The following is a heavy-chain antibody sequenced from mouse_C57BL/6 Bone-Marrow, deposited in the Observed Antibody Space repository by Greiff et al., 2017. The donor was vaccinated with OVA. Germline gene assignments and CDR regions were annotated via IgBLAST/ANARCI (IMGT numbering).Heavy chain of an antibody. CDR1: GFTFSSYA. CDR3: TRLLYAMDY. V-gene: IGHV5-9-1*02. CDR2: ISSGGDYI. J-gene: IGHJ4*01. Sequence: EVKVVESGEGLVKPGGSLKLSCAASGFTFSSYAMSWVRQTPEKRLEWVAYISSGGDYIYYADTVKGRITISRDNARNTLYLQMSILKSEDTAMYYCTRLLYAMDYWGQGTSVTVSS. D-gene: IGHD2-1*01.